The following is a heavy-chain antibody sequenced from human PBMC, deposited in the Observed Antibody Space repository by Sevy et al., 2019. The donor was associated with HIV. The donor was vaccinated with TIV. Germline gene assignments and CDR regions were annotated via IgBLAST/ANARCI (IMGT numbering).Heavy chain of an antibody. D-gene: IGHD6-13*01. J-gene: IGHJ6*02. Sequence: GGSLRLSCAASGFTFSSYSMNWVRQAPGKGLEWVSYISSSSSTIYYADSVKGRFTISRDNAKNSLYLQMNSLRDEDTAVYYCARDPRPPYSRDYYYYYGMDVWGQGTTVTVSS. CDR3: ARDPRPPYSRDYYYYYGMDV. V-gene: IGHV3-48*02. CDR2: ISSSSSTI. CDR1: GFTFSSYS.